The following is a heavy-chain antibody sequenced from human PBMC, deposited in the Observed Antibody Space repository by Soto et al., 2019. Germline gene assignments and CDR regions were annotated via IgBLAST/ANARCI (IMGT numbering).Heavy chain of an antibody. V-gene: IGHV3-23*01. CDR3: VKGAWLDY. CDR1: GFTFSTFD. Sequence: EVQLLESGGGLVQPGGSLRLSCAASGFTFSTFDMTWVRQPPGKGLEWVSLIRGSSGSTYYADSVKGRFTISKDISKNTLYLQMNILRAEDTALYFCVKGAWLDYWGQGNMVTVSS. J-gene: IGHJ4*02. CDR2: IRGSSGST.